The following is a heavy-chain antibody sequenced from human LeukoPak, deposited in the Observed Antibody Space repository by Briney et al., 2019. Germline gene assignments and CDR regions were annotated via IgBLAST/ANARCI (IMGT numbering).Heavy chain of an antibody. Sequence: PSETLSLTCTVSGGSISSYYWSWIRQPAGKGLEWIGRIYTSGSTNYNPSLKSRVTMSVDTSKNQFSLKLSSVTAADTAVYYCASSSITIFGVVISEFDYWGQGTLVTVSS. D-gene: IGHD3-3*01. J-gene: IGHJ4*02. CDR1: GGSISSYY. V-gene: IGHV4-4*07. CDR2: IYTSGST. CDR3: ASSSITIFGVVISEFDY.